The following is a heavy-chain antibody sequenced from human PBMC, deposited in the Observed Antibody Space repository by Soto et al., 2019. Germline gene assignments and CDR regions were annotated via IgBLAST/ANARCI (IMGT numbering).Heavy chain of an antibody. CDR1: GFTFDDNA. CDR2: INWKSDI. J-gene: IGHJ3*01. D-gene: IGHD1-26*01. Sequence: GGSLRLSCAVSGFTFDDNAMHWVRQAPEKGLEWVSGINWKSDIGYADSVKGRFTISRDNAENSLYLQMNSLRAEDTALYYCARRASRWGQGTMVTVSS. V-gene: IGHV3-9*01. CDR3: ARRASR.